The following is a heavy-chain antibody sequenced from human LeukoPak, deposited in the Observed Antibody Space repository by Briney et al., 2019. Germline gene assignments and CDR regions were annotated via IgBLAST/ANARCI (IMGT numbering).Heavy chain of an antibody. CDR2: INHSGST. V-gene: IGHV4-34*01. D-gene: IGHD3-22*01. CDR1: GGSFSGYY. J-gene: IGHJ5*02. Sequence: SETLPLTCAVYGGSFSGYYWSWIRQPPGKGLEWIGEINHSGSTNYNPSLKSRVTISVDTSKNQFSLKLSSVTAADTAVYYCARGPETDYYDSSGWDNWFDPWGQGTLVTVSS. CDR3: ARGPETDYYDSSGWDNWFDP.